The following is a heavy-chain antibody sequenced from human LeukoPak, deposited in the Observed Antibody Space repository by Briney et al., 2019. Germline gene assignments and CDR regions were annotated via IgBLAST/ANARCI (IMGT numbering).Heavy chain of an antibody. Sequence: PSQTLSLTCTVSGGSISSGDYYWSWIRQPPGKGLEWIGYIYYSGSTYYNPSLKSRVTISVDTFKNQFSLKLSSVTAADTAVYYCARGCSSTSCPVDYWGQGTLVTVSS. CDR2: IYYSGST. CDR3: ARGCSSTSCPVDY. V-gene: IGHV4-30-4*01. J-gene: IGHJ4*02. CDR1: GGSISSGDYY. D-gene: IGHD2-2*01.